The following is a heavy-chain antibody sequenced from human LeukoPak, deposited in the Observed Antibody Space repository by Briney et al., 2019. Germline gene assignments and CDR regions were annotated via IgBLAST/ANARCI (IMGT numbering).Heavy chain of an antibody. D-gene: IGHD3-16*01. V-gene: IGHV3-23*01. CDR3: AKGGKRPPPPQFDS. CDR1: GFTFSSYA. J-gene: IGHJ4*02. CDR2: ISGSGGST. Sequence: PWGSLRLSCGASGFTFSSYAISWVRQAPGKGLEWDSAISGSGGSTYYADSVKGRFTISRDNSKNTLYLQMNSLRAEYTAVYYCAKGGKRPPPPQFDSWGQEIVVPVSS.